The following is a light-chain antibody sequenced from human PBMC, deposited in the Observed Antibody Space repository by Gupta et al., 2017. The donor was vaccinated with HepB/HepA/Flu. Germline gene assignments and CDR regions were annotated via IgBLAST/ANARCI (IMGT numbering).Light chain of an antibody. Sequence: DIQMTQSPSSLSASVGDRVTITCRASRGISNFLAWFQQKPGKAPKSLIYSASTLHTGVPSKFSGSGSGTDFTLTIAGLQPEDFATYYCHQDNSYPRTLGQGTKVEIK. V-gene: IGKV1-16*02. CDR2: SAS. J-gene: IGKJ1*01. CDR3: HQDNSYPRT. CDR1: RGISNF.